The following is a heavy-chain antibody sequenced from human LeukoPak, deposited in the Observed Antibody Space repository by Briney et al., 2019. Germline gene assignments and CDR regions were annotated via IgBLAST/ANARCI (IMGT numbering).Heavy chain of an antibody. CDR3: ARTLRFLEWLPAQRYYYMDV. CDR1: GYTFTSYD. J-gene: IGHJ6*03. D-gene: IGHD3-3*01. CDR2: MNPNSGNT. Sequence: ASVKVSCKASGYTFTSYDINWVRQATGQGLEWMGWMNPNSGNTGYAQKFQGRVTITRNTSISTAYMELSSLRSEDTAVYYCARTLRFLEWLPAQRYYYMDVWGKGTTVTVPS. V-gene: IGHV1-8*03.